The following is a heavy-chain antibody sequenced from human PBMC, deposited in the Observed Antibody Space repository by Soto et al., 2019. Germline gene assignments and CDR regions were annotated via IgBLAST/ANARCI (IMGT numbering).Heavy chain of an antibody. V-gene: IGHV4-59*01. D-gene: IGHD6-19*01. CDR2: IYYSGST. CDR1: GGSISSYY. CDR3: ARVKAWRVLNWFDP. Sequence: QVQLQESGPGLVKPSETLSLTCTVSGGSISSYYWSWIRQPPGKGLEWIGYIYYSGSTNYNPSLKSRGTISVDTSKNQFSLTLSSVTDAETAVYYCARVKAWRVLNWFDPWGQGTLVTVSS. J-gene: IGHJ5*02.